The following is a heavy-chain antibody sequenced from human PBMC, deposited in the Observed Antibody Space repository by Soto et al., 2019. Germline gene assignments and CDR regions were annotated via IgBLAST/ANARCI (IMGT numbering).Heavy chain of an antibody. CDR3: ATLTKYDILTGFYPC. Sequence: EVQLVESGGGLVQPGGSLRLSCAASGFTVNRNYMSWVRQAPGKGREWVSVIYSDGSTYYADSVKGRFIVSRDNSNNTMYFQMNSLRAEDTAVYYCATLTKYDILTGFYPCWGQGTLVTVSS. CDR1: GFTVNRNY. CDR2: IYSDGST. D-gene: IGHD3-9*01. V-gene: IGHV3-66*01. J-gene: IGHJ4*02.